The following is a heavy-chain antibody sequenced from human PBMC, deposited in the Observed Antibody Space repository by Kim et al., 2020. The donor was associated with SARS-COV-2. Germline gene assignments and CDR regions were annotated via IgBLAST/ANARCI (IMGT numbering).Heavy chain of an antibody. J-gene: IGHJ4*02. CDR3: ARDRQRWLPGLSDY. D-gene: IGHD5-12*01. V-gene: IGHV3-74*01. Sequence: DSVTRRFPISSDNANTTLYLQMNSLRAEDTAVYYCARDRQRWLPGLSDYWGQGTLVTVSS.